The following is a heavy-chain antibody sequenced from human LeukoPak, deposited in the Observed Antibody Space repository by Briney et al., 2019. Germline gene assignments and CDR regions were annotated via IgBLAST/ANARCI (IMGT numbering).Heavy chain of an antibody. CDR1: GGSISDYY. CDR3: ARQSREVYGSGYYMDV. CDR2: IFTNGST. J-gene: IGHJ6*03. D-gene: IGHD3-10*01. Sequence: SETLSRTCTVSGGSISDYYWNCIRKPAGKGLEWIGRIFTNGSTDYNPALKRRVTMSVDTPKNQFSLKLNSVTAADTAVYYCARQSREVYGSGYYMDVWGKGTTDTVSS. V-gene: IGHV4-4*07.